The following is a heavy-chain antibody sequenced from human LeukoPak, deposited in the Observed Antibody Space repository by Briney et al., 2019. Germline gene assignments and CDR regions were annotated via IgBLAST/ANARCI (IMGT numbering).Heavy chain of an antibody. CDR2: ISSGSSTI. Sequence: SGGSLRLSCAASGFTFSSYSMNWVRQAPGKGLEWVSYISSGSSTINYADSVKGRFTISRDNAKNTLYLQMNSLRAEDTAAYYCARESGIAAALDLWGQGTLVTVSS. D-gene: IGHD6-13*01. V-gene: IGHV3-48*04. CDR1: GFTFSSYS. CDR3: ARESGIAAALDL. J-gene: IGHJ5*02.